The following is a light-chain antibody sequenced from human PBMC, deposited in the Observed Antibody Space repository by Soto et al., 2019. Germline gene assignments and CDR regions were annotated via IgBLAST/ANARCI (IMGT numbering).Light chain of an antibody. Sequence: QSALTQPPSVSGSPGRSVTISCTGTSSDVGFFNYVSWYQHHPGKVPKFLIYEVNKRPSGVPDRFSGSKSGNTASLTVSGLQPEDEAEYFCSSFVDGTSYVFGTGTKVTVL. CDR3: SSFVDGTSYV. CDR1: SSDVGFFNY. V-gene: IGLV2-8*01. CDR2: EVN. J-gene: IGLJ1*01.